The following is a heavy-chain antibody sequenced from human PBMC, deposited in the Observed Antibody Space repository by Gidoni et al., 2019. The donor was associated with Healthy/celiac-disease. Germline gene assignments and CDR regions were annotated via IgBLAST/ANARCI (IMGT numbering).Heavy chain of an antibody. CDR3: ARHGPPYGYGNWFDP. V-gene: IGHV4-39*01. D-gene: IGHD5-18*01. CDR2: IYYSGST. J-gene: IGHJ5*02. CDR1: GGSISSSSYY. Sequence: QLQLQESGPGLVKPSETLSLTCTVSGGSISSSSYYWGWIRQPPGKRLGWIGSIYYSGSTYYNPSLKSRVTISVDTSKDQFSLKLSSVTAADTAVYYCARHGPPYGYGNWFDPWGQGTLVTVSS.